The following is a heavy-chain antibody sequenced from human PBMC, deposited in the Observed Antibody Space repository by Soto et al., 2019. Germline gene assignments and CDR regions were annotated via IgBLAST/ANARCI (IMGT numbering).Heavy chain of an antibody. J-gene: IGHJ6*02. D-gene: IGHD2-2*01. V-gene: IGHV5-10-1*01. CDR1: GYSFTSYW. CDR2: IDPSDSYT. CDR3: ARHRYARYCSSTSCYSYYYCGMDV. Sequence: GESLKISFKGSGYSFTSYWISWVRQMPGKGLEWMGRIDPSDSYTNYSPSFQGHVTISADKSISTAYLQWSSLKASDTAMYYCARHRYARYCSSTSCYSYYYCGMDVGGQGTTVTVSS.